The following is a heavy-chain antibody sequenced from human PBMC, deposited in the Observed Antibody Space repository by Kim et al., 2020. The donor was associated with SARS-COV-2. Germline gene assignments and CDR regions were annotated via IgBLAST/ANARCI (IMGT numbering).Heavy chain of an antibody. V-gene: IGHV3-49*03. Sequence: GGSLRLSCTASGFTFGDYAMSWFRQAPGKGLEWVGFIRSKAYGGTTEYAASVKGRFTISRDDSKSIAYLQMNSLKTEDTAVYYCTRDRYSYGYLFDNAALWYWGQGTLVTVSS. CDR3: TRDRYSYGYLFDNAALWY. D-gene: IGHD5-18*01. J-gene: IGHJ4*02. CDR1: GFTFGDYA. CDR2: IRSKAYGGTT.